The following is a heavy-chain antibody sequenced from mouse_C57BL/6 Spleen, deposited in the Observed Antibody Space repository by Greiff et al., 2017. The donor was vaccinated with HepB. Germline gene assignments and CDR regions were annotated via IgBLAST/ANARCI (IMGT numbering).Heavy chain of an antibody. V-gene: IGHV2-6-1*01. Sequence: VMLVESGPGLVAPSQSLSITCTVSGFSLTSYGVHWVRQPPGKGLEWLVVIWSDGSTTYNSAHKSRLSISTDNSKSQVFLKMNSLQTDDTAMYYWARHKTDDYDGYAMDYWGQGTSVTVSS. D-gene: IGHD2-4*01. J-gene: IGHJ4*01. CDR2: IWSDGST. CDR1: GFSLTSYG. CDR3: ARHKTDDYDGYAMDY.